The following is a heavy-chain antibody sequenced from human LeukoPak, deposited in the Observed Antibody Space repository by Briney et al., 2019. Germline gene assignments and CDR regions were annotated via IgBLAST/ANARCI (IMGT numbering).Heavy chain of an antibody. Sequence: GGSLRLSCAASAFTFSSYEMNWVRQAPGKGLEWDSYISSIGSTIYYADSVKGRFTISRDNAKNSLYLQMNSLRAEDTAVYYCARDARWGKGGAAYWGQGTLVTVSS. CDR3: ARDARWGKGGAAY. CDR2: ISSIGSTI. V-gene: IGHV3-48*03. CDR1: AFTFSSYE. D-gene: IGHD3-16*01. J-gene: IGHJ4*02.